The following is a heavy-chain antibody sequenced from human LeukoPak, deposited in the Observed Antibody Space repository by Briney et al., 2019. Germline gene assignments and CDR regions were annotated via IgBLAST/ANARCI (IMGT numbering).Heavy chain of an antibody. V-gene: IGHV3-30*02. CDR3: ARARGDYYYGMDV. CDR2: IRYDGSNK. D-gene: IGHD4-17*01. Sequence: GGSLRLSCAASGFTFSSYGMHWVRQAPGQGLEGVAFIRYDGSNKYYADSVRGRFTISRDNSKNTLYLQMNSLRAEDTAVYYCARARGDYYYGMDVWGQGTTVTVSS. CDR1: GFTFSSYG. J-gene: IGHJ6*02.